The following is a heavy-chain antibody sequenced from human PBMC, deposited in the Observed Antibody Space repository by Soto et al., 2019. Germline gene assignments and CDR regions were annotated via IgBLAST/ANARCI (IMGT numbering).Heavy chain of an antibody. V-gene: IGHV4-59*12. CDR2: IYNTGNY. Sequence: PSETLSLTCAVSGVSISSSYWSWIRQPPGKGLQWIGYIYNTGNYYYNPSLKSRVTILIDTSKNQFSLKLISVTAADTAVYYCAKGACSSTACYEFDSWGQGTLVTVSS. J-gene: IGHJ5*01. CDR3: AKGACSSTACYEFDS. D-gene: IGHD2-2*01. CDR1: GVSISSSY.